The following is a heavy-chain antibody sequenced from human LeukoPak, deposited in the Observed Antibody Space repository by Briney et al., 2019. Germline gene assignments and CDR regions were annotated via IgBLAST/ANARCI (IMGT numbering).Heavy chain of an antibody. J-gene: IGHJ4*02. CDR3: ARHTPVTGQPLGY. CDR2: IHYTGST. D-gene: IGHD6-19*01. Sequence: SETLSLTCTVSGGSISGYYWSWFWQPPGKGLEWVAYIHYTGSTNYNPSLKSRVTISLDTSENQFSLKLTSVTAADTAVYYCARHTPVTGQPLGYWGQGTLVTVSS. CDR1: GGSISGYY. V-gene: IGHV4-59*08.